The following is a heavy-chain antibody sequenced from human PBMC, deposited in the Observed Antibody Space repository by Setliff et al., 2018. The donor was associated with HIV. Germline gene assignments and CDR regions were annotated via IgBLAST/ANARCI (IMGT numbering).Heavy chain of an antibody. J-gene: IGHJ4*02. CDR2: IYYSGST. V-gene: IGHV4-39*02. CDR1: GGSISSNNYY. CDR3: ASESGDYYDSSGYWAPPKYFDY. Sequence: PSETLSLTCTVSGGSISSNNYYWGWIRQPPGKGLEWIGSIYYSGSTYYNPSLKSRVTISVDTSKNHFSLKLRSVTAADTAAYFCASESGDYYDSSGYWAPPKYFDYWGQGTLVTVSS. D-gene: IGHD3-22*01.